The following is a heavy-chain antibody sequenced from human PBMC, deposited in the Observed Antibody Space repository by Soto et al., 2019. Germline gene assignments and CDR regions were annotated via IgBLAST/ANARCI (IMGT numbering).Heavy chain of an antibody. CDR2: ISSSSSYI. J-gene: IGHJ4*02. V-gene: IGHV3-21*01. CDR3: ARDQQWDSGYDSGDY. CDR1: GFTFSSYS. Sequence: EVQLVESGGGLVKPGGSLRLSCAASGFTFSSYSMNWVRQAPGKGLEWVSSISSSSSYIYYADSVKGRFTISRDNAKNSLYLQMNSLRAEDTAVYYCARDQQWDSGYDSGDYWGQGTLVTVSS. D-gene: IGHD5-12*01.